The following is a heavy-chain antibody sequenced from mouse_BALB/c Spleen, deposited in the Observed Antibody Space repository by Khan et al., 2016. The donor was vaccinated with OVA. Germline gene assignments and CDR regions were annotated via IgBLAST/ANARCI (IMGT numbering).Heavy chain of an antibody. Sequence: QVQLKQSGPELVRPGVSVKISCKGSGYTFTGYGMHWVRQSPAKSLEWIGVITTYSGDTNYNQKFKGKATMTVDKSSSTAYMELARLTSEDSAIYYCARLTLRLDYWGQGTSVTVSS. D-gene: IGHD1-1*01. J-gene: IGHJ4*01. CDR3: ARLTLRLDY. CDR2: ITTYSGDT. CDR1: GYTFTGYG. V-gene: IGHV1S137*01.